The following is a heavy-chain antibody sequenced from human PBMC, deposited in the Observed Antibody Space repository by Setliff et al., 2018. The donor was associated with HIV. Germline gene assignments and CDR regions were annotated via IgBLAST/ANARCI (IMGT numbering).Heavy chain of an antibody. Sequence: GSLILSCAASGFTFSSYAMYWVRQAPGKGLEWVAFIRYDGSNEIYADSVKGRFTISRDNSKNALYLQMNSLRAEDTAMYYCARDLGRNSGTYWGYYSYNYMDVWGKGTSVTVSS. CDR2: IRYDGSNE. CDR1: GFTFSSYA. D-gene: IGHD1-26*01. V-gene: IGHV3-30*02. J-gene: IGHJ6*03. CDR3: ARDLGRNSGTYWGYYSYNYMDV.